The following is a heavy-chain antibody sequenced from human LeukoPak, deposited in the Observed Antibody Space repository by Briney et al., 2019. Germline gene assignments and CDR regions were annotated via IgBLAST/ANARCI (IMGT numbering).Heavy chain of an antibody. D-gene: IGHD2-15*01. CDR1: GDSVSSNSAA. CDR2: TYYRSKWYN. CDR3: ARDRGHVCSGGSCYSGFEAFDI. Sequence: SQTLSLTCAISGDSVSSNSAAWNWIRQSPSRGLEWLGRTYYRSKWYNDYAVSVKSRITINLDTSKNQFSLQLNSVTPEDTAVYYCARDRGHVCSGGSCYSGFEAFDIWGQGTMVTVSS. V-gene: IGHV6-1*01. J-gene: IGHJ3*02.